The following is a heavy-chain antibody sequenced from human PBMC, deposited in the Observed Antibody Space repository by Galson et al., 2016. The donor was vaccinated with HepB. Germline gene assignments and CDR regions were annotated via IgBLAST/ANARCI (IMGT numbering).Heavy chain of an antibody. CDR1: GYTFSTFD. CDR2: MTPKGGDT. D-gene: IGHD3-10*01. J-gene: IGHJ6*02. Sequence: CKASGYTFSTFDINWVRQASGRGLEWVGWMTPKGGDTGYAQKFQGRVTLTRDTSIGIAYLELTSLTSEDTAVYYCARNPYGSGTMDVWGQGTTVTVSS. CDR3: ARNPYGSGTMDV. V-gene: IGHV1-8*02.